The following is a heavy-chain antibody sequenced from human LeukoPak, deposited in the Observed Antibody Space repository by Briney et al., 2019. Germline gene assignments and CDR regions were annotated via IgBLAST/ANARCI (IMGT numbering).Heavy chain of an antibody. Sequence: GGSLRLSCAVSGATFSTFWMHWVRQVPGKGPAWVSRTNPDGSRVDYADSVKGRFTISRDNARDTLYLQMNSLRVEDTAMYYCAFDFGGYSDTWGQGTLVTVSS. CDR2: TNPDGSRV. CDR1: GATFSTFW. J-gene: IGHJ5*02. CDR3: AFDFGGYSDT. V-gene: IGHV3-74*01. D-gene: IGHD3-10*01.